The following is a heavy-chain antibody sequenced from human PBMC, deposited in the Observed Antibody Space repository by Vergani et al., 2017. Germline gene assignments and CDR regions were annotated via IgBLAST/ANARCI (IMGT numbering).Heavy chain of an antibody. CDR3: SRGGFYTSRNDFKFYGLGV. J-gene: IGHJ6*02. CDR1: GYTFTSYG. D-gene: IGHD3-3*01. CDR2: ISAYSGET. V-gene: IGHV1-18*04. Sequence: QVQLVRSGAEVKKPGASVKVSCKASGYTFTSYGISWVRQAPGQGLEWMGWISAYSGETRYARSLQGRVTMTTDASTNTAYMSLRSLRSDDTAIYYCSRGGFYTSRNDFKFYGLGVWGQGTTVTVTS.